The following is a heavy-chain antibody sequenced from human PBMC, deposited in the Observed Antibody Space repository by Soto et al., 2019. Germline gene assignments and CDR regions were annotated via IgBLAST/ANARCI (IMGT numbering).Heavy chain of an antibody. CDR2: ISSSGSTI. V-gene: IGHV3-11*01. Sequence: GGSLRLSCAASGFTFSDYYMSWIRQAPGKGLEWVSYISSSGSTIYYADSVKGRFTISRDNTKNSLYLQMNSLRAEDTAVYYCARASLYQSHDYWGQGTLVTVSS. D-gene: IGHD2-8*01. CDR1: GFTFSDYY. J-gene: IGHJ4*02. CDR3: ARASLYQSHDY.